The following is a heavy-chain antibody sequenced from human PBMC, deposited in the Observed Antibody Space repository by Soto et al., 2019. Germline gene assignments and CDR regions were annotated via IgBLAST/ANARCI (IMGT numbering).Heavy chain of an antibody. CDR1: GFTFSDYA. CDR2: ISGSGGST. CDR3: AKDGKHSKGWLAAFDI. J-gene: IGHJ3*02. V-gene: IGHV3-23*01. D-gene: IGHD6-19*01. Sequence: EVQVLESGGGLVQPGGSLRLSCAASGFTFSDYAMNWVRQAPGKGLEWVSTISGSGGSTYYADSVRGRFTISRDNSKNTLYLQMNSLRAEDTAVYYCAKDGKHSKGWLAAFDIWGQGTVVTVS.